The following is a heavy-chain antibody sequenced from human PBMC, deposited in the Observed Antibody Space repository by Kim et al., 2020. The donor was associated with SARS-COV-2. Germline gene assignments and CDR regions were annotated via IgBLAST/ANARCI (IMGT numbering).Heavy chain of an antibody. D-gene: IGHD6-13*01. CDR2: IYYSGST. V-gene: IGHV4-31*03. CDR3: ARNAVRASAAGPGARFDP. J-gene: IGHJ5*02. Sequence: SQTLSLTCTVSGGSISSGGYYWSWIRQHPGKGLEWIGYIYYSGSTYYNPSLKSRVTISVDTSKNQFSLKLSSVTAADTAVYYCARNAVRASAAGPGARFDPWGQGTLVTVSS. CDR1: GGSISSGGYY.